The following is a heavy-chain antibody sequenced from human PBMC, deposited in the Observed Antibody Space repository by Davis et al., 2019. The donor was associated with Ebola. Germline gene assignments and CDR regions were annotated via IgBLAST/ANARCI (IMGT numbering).Heavy chain of an antibody. D-gene: IGHD2-2*01. J-gene: IGHJ4*02. Sequence: PGGSLRLSCSASGFTFSSYAMHWVRQAPGKGLEYVSAISSNGGSTYYADSVKGRFTISRDNSKNTLYLQMSSLRAEVTAVYYCAKEEGRYCSSTSCYQYYFDYWGQGTLVTVSS. CDR2: ISSNGGST. CDR1: GFTFSSYA. V-gene: IGHV3-64D*08. CDR3: AKEEGRYCSSTSCYQYYFDY.